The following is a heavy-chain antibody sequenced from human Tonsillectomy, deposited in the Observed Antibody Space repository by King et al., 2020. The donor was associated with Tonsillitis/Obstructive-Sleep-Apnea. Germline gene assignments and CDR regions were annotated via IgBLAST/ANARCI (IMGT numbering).Heavy chain of an antibody. CDR3: ARSHWNDNDAFDI. CDR1: GFTFSSYW. Sequence: VQLVESGGGLVQPGGSLRLSCAASGFTFSSYWMSWVRQAPGKGLEWVANIKQDGSEKYYVDSVKGRFTISRDNAKNSLYLQMNSLRAEDTAVYYCARSHWNDNDAFDIWGQGTMVTVSS. V-gene: IGHV3-7*01. J-gene: IGHJ3*02. CDR2: IKQDGSEK. D-gene: IGHD1-1*01.